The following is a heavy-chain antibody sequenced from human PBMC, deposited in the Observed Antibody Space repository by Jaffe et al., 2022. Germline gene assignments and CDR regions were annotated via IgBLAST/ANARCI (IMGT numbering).Heavy chain of an antibody. D-gene: IGHD3-3*01. J-gene: IGHJ4*02. CDR2: INPSGGST. CDR3: AMSGPGPYYFDY. CDR1: GYTFTSYY. V-gene: IGHV1-46*03. Sequence: QVQLVQSGAEVKKPGASVKVSCKASGYTFTSYYMHWVRQAPGQGLEWMGIINPSGGSTSYAQKFQGRVTMTRDTSTSTVYMELSSLRSEDTAVYYCAMSGPGPYYFDYWGQGTLVTVSS.